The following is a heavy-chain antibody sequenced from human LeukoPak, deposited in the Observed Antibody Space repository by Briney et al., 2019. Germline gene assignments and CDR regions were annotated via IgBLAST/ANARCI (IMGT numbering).Heavy chain of an antibody. CDR1: GGSTSTHY. Sequence: SETQSLTCSVSGGSTSTHYWTWIRQPAGKGLEWIGRVYSGGTTNYDPSLKSRVTMSVDTSNHQFSLRLSPVTAADTAVYYCARGGAYYFSFDSWGQGILVSVSS. CDR3: ARGGAYYFSFDS. CDR2: VYSGGTT. V-gene: IGHV4-4*07. J-gene: IGHJ4*02. D-gene: IGHD3-22*01.